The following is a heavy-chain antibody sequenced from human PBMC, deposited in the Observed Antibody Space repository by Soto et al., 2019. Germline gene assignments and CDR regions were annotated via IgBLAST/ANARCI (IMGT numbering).Heavy chain of an antibody. J-gene: IGHJ6*02. CDR1: GGTFSSYA. D-gene: IGHD3-3*01. CDR3: ALITIFGVVIIPRDYYYYGMDV. V-gene: IGHV1-69*01. CDR2: IIPIFGTA. Sequence: QVQLVQSGAEVKKPGSSVKVSCKASGGTFSSYAISWVRQAPGQGLEWMGGIIPIFGTANYAQKFQGRVTITADESTRTAYMELSSLRSEDTAVYYCALITIFGVVIIPRDYYYYGMDVWGQGTTVTVSS.